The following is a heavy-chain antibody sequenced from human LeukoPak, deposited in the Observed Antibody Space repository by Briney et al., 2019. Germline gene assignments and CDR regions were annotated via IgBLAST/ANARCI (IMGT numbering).Heavy chain of an antibody. D-gene: IGHD3-10*01. V-gene: IGHV3-21*05. J-gene: IGHJ2*01. CDR2: ISSSSYT. Sequence: GGSLRLSCAASGFTFSSYSMNWVRQAPGKGLEWVSYISSSSYTNYADSVKGRFTISRDNAKNSLYLQMNSLRAEDTAVYYCASGSWYFDLWGRGTLVTVSS. CDR3: ASGSWYFDL. CDR1: GFTFSSYS.